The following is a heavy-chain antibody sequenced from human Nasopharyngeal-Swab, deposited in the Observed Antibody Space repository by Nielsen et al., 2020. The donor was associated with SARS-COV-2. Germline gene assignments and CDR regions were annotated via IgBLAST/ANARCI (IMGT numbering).Heavy chain of an antibody. Sequence: GESLKISCAASGFTFSSYGMHWVRQAPGKGLEWVAVIWYDGSNKYYADSVKGRFTISRDNSKNTLYLQVNSLRAEDTAVYYCARAIYCSSTSCFGFDYWGQGTLVTVSS. CDR3: ARAIYCSSTSCFGFDY. J-gene: IGHJ4*02. D-gene: IGHD2-2*01. CDR1: GFTFSSYG. CDR2: IWYDGSNK. V-gene: IGHV3-33*01.